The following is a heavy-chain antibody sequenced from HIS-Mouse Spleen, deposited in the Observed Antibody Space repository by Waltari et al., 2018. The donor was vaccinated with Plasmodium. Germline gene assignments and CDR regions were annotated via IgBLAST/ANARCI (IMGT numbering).Heavy chain of an antibody. CDR1: GFTFSSYA. CDR2: RSNDGSNK. CDR3: ARLYYDFWSGYYPYGMDV. V-gene: IGHV3-30*04. J-gene: IGHJ6*02. D-gene: IGHD3-3*01. Sequence: QVQLVESGGGVVQPGRSLRLSCAASGFTFSSYAMHWVRQAPGKGMEWGACRSNDGSNKYDADSVKVRFTSSRDNSKNTLYLQMNSLRAEYTAVYDCARLYYDFWSGYYPYGMDVWGQGTTVTVS.